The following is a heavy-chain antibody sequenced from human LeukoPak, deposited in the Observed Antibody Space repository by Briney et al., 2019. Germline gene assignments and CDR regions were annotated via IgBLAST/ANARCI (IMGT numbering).Heavy chain of an antibody. CDR1: GYTFTAYG. CDR2: ISGYNGDT. J-gene: IGHJ4*02. D-gene: IGHD3-22*01. V-gene: IGHV1-18*01. CDR3: ATSTGGYSDLYFHY. Sequence: ASVKVSRKASGYTFTAYGISWVRQAPGQGLEWMGWISGYNGDTKYAQRFEGRVTMTTDTSTTTAFMDLRSLRSDDTAVYFCATSTGGYSDLYFHYWGQGTLVSVSS.